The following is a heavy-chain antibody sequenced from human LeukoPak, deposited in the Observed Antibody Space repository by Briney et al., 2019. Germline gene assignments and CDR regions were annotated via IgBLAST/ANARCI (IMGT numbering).Heavy chain of an antibody. D-gene: IGHD1-1*01. CDR3: AREMRPATMTLVGH. CDR2: INPNRGNT. Sequence: VSVNVSHQASGYIFTGYWILWVRQAPGQGLAWMGFINPNRGNTNYAQQLQGMVTMTRDTSISTAYMELSSLTSDDTAVYYCAREMRPATMTLVGHWGERTLLSVSS. CDR1: GYIFTGYW. V-gene: IGHV1-2*02. J-gene: IGHJ1*01.